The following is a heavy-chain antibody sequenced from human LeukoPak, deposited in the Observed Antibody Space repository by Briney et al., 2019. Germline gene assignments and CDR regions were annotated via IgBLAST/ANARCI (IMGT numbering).Heavy chain of an antibody. CDR3: ARGEVDSSGWDCFHF. CDR2: INPNSGAT. V-gene: IGHV1-2*02. J-gene: IGHJ4*02. CDR1: GYTLTGYY. D-gene: IGHD6-19*01. Sequence: GASVKVSCKASGYTLTGYYMHWVRRAPGQGLEWMGWINPNSGATNYPQKFQGRVTMTGDTSISTAYMELSSLRSDDTAVYYRARGEVDSSGWDCFHFWGQGTLVTVSS.